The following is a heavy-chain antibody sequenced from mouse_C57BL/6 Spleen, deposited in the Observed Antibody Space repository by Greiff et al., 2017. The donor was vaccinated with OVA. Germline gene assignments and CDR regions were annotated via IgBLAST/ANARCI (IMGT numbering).Heavy chain of an antibody. J-gene: IGHJ1*03. CDR1: GFSLTSYA. CDR2: IWTGGGT. CDR3: ARNDYYGSSSHWYFDV. V-gene: IGHV2-9-1*01. D-gene: IGHD1-1*01. Sequence: VKVVESGPGLVAPSQSLSITCTVSGFSLTSYAISWVRQPPGKGLEWLGVIWTGGGTNYNSALKSRLSISKDNSKSQVFLKMNSLQTDDTARYYCARNDYYGSSSHWYFDVWGTGTTVTVSS.